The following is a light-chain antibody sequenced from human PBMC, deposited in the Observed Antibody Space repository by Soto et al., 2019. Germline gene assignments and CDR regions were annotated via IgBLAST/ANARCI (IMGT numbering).Light chain of an antibody. V-gene: IGKV1-27*01. CDR3: QNFDSAPQT. J-gene: IGKJ1*01. Sequence: DIQMTQSPSSLSASVGDRVTITCRASPGIRHYLAWYQQKPGKVPKLLIYEASNLQSGVSSRFRGGGSGTEFTLAISSLQPEDVVTYYCQNFDSAPQTFGQGTKVEIK. CDR2: EAS. CDR1: PGIRHY.